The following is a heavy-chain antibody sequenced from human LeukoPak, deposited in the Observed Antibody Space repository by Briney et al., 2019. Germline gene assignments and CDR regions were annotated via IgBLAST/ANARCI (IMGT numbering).Heavy chain of an antibody. CDR3: ARDRWDTAMVTDYYYYGMDV. CDR1: GGSISSYC. D-gene: IGHD5-18*01. CDR2: IYYSGST. J-gene: IGHJ6*02. Sequence: KSSETLSLTCTVSGGSISSYCWSWIRQPPGKGLEWIGYIYYSGSTNYNPSLKSRVTISVDTSKNQFSLKLSSVTAADTAVYYCARDRWDTAMVTDYYYYGMDVWGQGTTVTVSS. V-gene: IGHV4-59*01.